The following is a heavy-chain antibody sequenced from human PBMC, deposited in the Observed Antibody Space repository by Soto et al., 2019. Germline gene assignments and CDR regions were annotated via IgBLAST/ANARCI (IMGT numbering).Heavy chain of an antibody. Sequence: GGSLRLSCAASGFTVGSNYMSWVRQAPGKGLEWVSVIYSGGSTYYADSVKGRFTISRDNSKNTLYLQMNSLRAEDTAVYYCARDQGCSSTSCYVPTYYFDYWGQGTLVTVSS. CDR1: GFTVGSNY. J-gene: IGHJ4*02. D-gene: IGHD2-2*01. V-gene: IGHV3-66*01. CDR2: IYSGGST. CDR3: ARDQGCSSTSCYVPTYYFDY.